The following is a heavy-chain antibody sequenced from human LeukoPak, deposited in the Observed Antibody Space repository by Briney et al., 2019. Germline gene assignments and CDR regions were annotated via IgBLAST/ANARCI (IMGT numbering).Heavy chain of an antibody. CDR2: IYYSGSA. CDR1: GGSISGFY. D-gene: IGHD6-19*01. J-gene: IGHJ4*02. V-gene: IGHV4-59*01. Sequence: ASETLSLTCTVSGGSISGFYWGWIRRPPGKGLEWIGFIYYSGSANYNPSLKSRVTMSVDTSKNQFSLKLSSVTAADTAFYYCARDRDSSGWFDYWGQGTLVTVSS. CDR3: ARDRDSSGWFDY.